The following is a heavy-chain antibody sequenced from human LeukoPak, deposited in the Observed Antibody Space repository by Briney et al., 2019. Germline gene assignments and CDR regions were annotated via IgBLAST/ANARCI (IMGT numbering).Heavy chain of an antibody. Sequence: ASVKASCKASGGTFSSYAISWVRQAPGQGLEWMGRIIPILGIANYAQKFQGRVTITADKSTSTAYMELSSLRSEDTAVYYCARESGSGSYWSDYWGQGTLVTVSS. D-gene: IGHD3-10*01. CDR3: ARESGSGSYWSDY. J-gene: IGHJ4*02. CDR1: GGTFSSYA. CDR2: IIPILGIA. V-gene: IGHV1-69*04.